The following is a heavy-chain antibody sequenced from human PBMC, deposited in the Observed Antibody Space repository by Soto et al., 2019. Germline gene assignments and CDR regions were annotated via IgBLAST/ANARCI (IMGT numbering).Heavy chain of an antibody. V-gene: IGHV3-15*07. CDR1: GFTFGSYS. J-gene: IGHJ6*02. D-gene: IGHD3-9*01. CDR3: TTDLTDILPWDV. Sequence: GGSLRLSCAASGFTFGSYSMNWVRQAPGKGLEWVGRIKSKTDGGTTDYAAPVKGRFTISRDDSKNTLYLQMNSLKTEDTAVYYCTTDLTDILPWDVWGQGTTVTVSS. CDR2: IKSKTDGGTT.